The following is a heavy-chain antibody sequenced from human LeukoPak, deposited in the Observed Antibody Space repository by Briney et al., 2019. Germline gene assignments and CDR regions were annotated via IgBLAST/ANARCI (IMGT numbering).Heavy chain of an antibody. CDR1: GDSVSSNSAT. D-gene: IGHD6-13*01. CDR3: AGSHSSTWYPDC. J-gene: IGHJ4*02. Sequence: SRTLSLTCAISGDSVSSNSATWNWSRQSQSRGLEWLGRTYYRSKWYNEYAVSVKSRITINPDTSKNQFSLQVNSVTPEDTAVYYCAGSHSSTWYPDCWGQGTLVTVSS. V-gene: IGHV6-1*01. CDR2: TYYRSKWYN.